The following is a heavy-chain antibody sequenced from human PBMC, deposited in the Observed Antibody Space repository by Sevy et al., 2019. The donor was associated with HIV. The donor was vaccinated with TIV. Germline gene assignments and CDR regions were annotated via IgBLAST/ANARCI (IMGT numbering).Heavy chain of an antibody. D-gene: IGHD6-13*01. J-gene: IGHJ4*02. CDR1: GFTFSYSG. V-gene: IGHV3-30*02. CDR2: IQYDGRNR. Sequence: GGSLRLSCAASGFTFSYSGMHWVRQAPGKGLEWVTFIQYDGRNRYYADSVKGRFTISRDNSKNTLYLQMNSLRGNDTAVYYCAKNTAAVGTGGFDYWGQRALVTVSS. CDR3: AKNTAAVGTGGFDY.